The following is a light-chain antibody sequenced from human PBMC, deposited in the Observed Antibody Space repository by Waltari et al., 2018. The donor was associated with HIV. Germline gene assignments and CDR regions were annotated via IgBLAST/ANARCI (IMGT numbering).Light chain of an antibody. CDR2: DRS. V-gene: IGKV1-12*01. Sequence: DIRVTQSPSSVSASAGDRVTITCRASQDVGNWLAWYQQKPGRAPELLIYDRSNLQSGVPSRFSGSGSGTDFTLTINSLQPEDFATYYCQQANTFPLTFGGGTKVEIK. CDR1: QDVGNW. CDR3: QQANTFPLT. J-gene: IGKJ4*01.